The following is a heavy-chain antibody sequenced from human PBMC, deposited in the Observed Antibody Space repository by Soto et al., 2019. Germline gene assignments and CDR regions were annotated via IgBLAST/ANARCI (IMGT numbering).Heavy chain of an antibody. CDR1: GYTFTSYG. V-gene: IGHV1-18*01. J-gene: IGHJ4*02. CDR3: ARRNHYDFWSGYYDFDY. CDR2: ISAYNGNT. D-gene: IGHD3-3*01. Sequence: QVPLVQSGAEVKKPGASVKVSCKASGYTFTSYGISWVRQAPGQGLEWMGWISAYNGNTNYAQKLQGRVTMTTDTSTSTAYMELRSLRSDDTAVYYCARRNHYDFWSGYYDFDYWGQGTLVTVSS.